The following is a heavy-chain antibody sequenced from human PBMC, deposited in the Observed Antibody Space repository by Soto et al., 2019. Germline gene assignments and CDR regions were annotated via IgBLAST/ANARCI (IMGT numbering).Heavy chain of an antibody. J-gene: IGHJ3*02. CDR3: AHTYPPRFNI. CDR1: GFSLSTSKVG. V-gene: IGHV2-5*02. D-gene: IGHD3-16*01. CDR2: IYWDDDK. Sequence: QITLKESGPTLVKPTQTLTLTCTFSGFSLSTSKVGVGWIRQPPGKALEWLALIYWDDDKRYSPSLNNRLTITKDTSRNQVVRTMTNMDPLDSSTYYTAHTYPPRFNIWGQGTMVTVSS.